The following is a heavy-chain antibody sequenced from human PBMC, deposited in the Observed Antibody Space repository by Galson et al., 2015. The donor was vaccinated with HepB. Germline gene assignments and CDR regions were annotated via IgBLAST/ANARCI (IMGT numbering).Heavy chain of an antibody. V-gene: IGHV5-51*03. J-gene: IGHJ3*02. CDR2: IYPGDSDT. D-gene: IGHD6-13*01. CDR3: ARRGSSWYGAFDI. Sequence: QSGAEVKKPGESPTISCKGSGYSFTSYWSGWGRQMPGKGLEWMGIIYPGDSDTRYSPSPQGPVTISADKSISTAYLQWSSLKASDTAMYDCARRGSSWYGAFDIWGQGTMVTVSS. CDR1: GYSFTSYW.